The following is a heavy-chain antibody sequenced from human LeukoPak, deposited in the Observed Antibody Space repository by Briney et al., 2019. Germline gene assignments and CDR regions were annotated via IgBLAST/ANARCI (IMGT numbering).Heavy chain of an antibody. D-gene: IGHD1-26*01. V-gene: IGHV1-2*02. CDR1: GYTFTGYY. J-gene: IGHJ4*02. CDR3: MGTPTTYSGSYYDY. Sequence: ASVKVSCKASGYTFTGYYMHWVRQAPGQGLEWMGWINPNSGGTNYAQKFQGRVTMTRDTSISTAYMELSRLRSDDTAVYYCMGTPTTYSGSYYDYWGQGTLVTVSS. CDR2: INPNSGGT.